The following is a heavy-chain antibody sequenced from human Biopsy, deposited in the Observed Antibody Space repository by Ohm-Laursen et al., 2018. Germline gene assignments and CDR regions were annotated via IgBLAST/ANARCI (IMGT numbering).Heavy chain of an antibody. CDR3: AREGDDSSGYTPHYFDY. D-gene: IGHD3-22*01. V-gene: IGHV3-33*01. CDR2: IWYDGSNK. Sequence: SLRLSCSASGFTFSSYGMHWVRQAPGRGLEWVAAIWYDGSNKNYADSVKGRFTISRDNSKNTLYLQMNSLRAEDTAVYYCAREGDDSSGYTPHYFDYWGQGTLVTVSS. CDR1: GFTFSSYG. J-gene: IGHJ4*02.